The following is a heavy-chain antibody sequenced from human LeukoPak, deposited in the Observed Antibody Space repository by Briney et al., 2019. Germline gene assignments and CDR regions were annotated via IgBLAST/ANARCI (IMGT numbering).Heavy chain of an antibody. D-gene: IGHD6-13*01. CDR3: ARAHYSSTWYE. J-gene: IGHJ4*02. Sequence: ASVKVSCKASGYTFTGYYMHWVRQAPGQGLEWMGWISPKSGDTNLAQKFQGRVTMTRDTSVSTAYMELRRLSSDDTAVYYCARAHYSSTWYEWGQGTLVTVTP. CDR2: ISPKSGDT. V-gene: IGHV1-2*02. CDR1: GYTFTGYY.